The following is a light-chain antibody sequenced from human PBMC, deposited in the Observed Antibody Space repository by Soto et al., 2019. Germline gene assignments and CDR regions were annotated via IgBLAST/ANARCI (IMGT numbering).Light chain of an antibody. Sequence: EIVLTQSPGTLSLSPGERATLSCRASQSVGSIYLAWYQQKPGQAPRLLIYGVSNRATGIPERFSGSGSGTDFTLTISRLEAEDFAVYYCQHYAGSPPWTFGQGTKVELK. CDR2: GVS. J-gene: IGKJ1*01. CDR3: QHYAGSPPWT. V-gene: IGKV3-20*01. CDR1: QSVGSIY.